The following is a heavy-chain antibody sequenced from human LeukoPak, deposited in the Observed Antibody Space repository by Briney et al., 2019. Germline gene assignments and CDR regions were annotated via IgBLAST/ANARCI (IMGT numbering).Heavy chain of an antibody. D-gene: IGHD6-13*01. CDR2: IYYSGST. J-gene: IGHJ4*02. V-gene: IGHV4-30-4*02. Sequence: PSETLSLTCTVSGGSISSGDYYWSWIRQPPGTGLEWIGYIYYSGSTYYNPSLKSRVTISVDTSKNQFSLKLSSVTAADTAVYYCARVSGSSSWWRFDYWGQGTLVTVSS. CDR1: GGSISSGDYY. CDR3: ARVSGSSSWWRFDY.